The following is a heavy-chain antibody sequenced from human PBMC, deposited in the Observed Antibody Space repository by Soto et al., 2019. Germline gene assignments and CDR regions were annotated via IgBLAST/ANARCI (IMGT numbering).Heavy chain of an antibody. V-gene: IGHV1-69*02. Sequence: QVQLVQSGAEVKKPGSSVKVSCKASGGTFSSYTISWVRQAPGQGLEWMGRIIPILGIANYAQKFQGRVTITADXXXXXXXXXXXXXXXXXXXVXYCARASGYCSGGSCYFTHFDYWGQGTLVTVSS. CDR3: ARASGYCSGGSCYFTHFDY. CDR1: GGTFSSYT. CDR2: IIPILGIA. D-gene: IGHD2-15*01. J-gene: IGHJ4*02.